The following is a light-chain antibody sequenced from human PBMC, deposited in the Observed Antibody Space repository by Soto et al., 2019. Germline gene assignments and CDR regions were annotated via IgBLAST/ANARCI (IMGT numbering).Light chain of an antibody. J-gene: IGLJ1*01. V-gene: IGLV2-23*02. CDR3: CSYTRSGSFV. CDR2: EVN. CDR1: SSDVGIYNL. Sequence: QSVLTQPASVSGSPGQPIAISCTGTSSDVGIYNLVSWYQHFPGKAPKLMIYEVNKRPSGVSNRFSGSKSGSTASLTISGLQADDEADYYCCSYTRSGSFVFGTGTKVTVL.